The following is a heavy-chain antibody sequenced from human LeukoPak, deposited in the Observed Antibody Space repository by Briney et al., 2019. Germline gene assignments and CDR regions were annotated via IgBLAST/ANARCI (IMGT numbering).Heavy chain of an antibody. V-gene: IGHV3-21*01. J-gene: IGHJ6*03. CDR3: ARATWDPNYYYYMDV. CDR2: ISSSSSYI. Sequence: GGSLRLSCAASGFTFSSYSMNWVRQAPGKGLEWVSSISSSSSYIYYADSVKGRFTISRDNAKNSLFLQMNSLRAEDTAVYFCARATWDPNYYYYMDVWGKGTTVTISS. D-gene: IGHD1-26*01. CDR1: GFTFSSYS.